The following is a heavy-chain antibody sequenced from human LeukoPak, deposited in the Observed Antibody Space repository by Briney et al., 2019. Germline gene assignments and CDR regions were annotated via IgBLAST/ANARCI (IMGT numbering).Heavy chain of an antibody. Sequence: GGSLRLSCAASGFTFSNHWIHWVRQAPDKGLVWVSRINPAGNYANYADSVKGRFTISRDNAKNTVYLQMNSLRAEDTALFYCVRDWDHYDFDSWGQGTLVTVSS. V-gene: IGHV3-74*01. J-gene: IGHJ5*01. CDR3: VRDWDHYDFDS. CDR2: INPAGNYA. D-gene: IGHD3-3*01. CDR1: GFTFSNHW.